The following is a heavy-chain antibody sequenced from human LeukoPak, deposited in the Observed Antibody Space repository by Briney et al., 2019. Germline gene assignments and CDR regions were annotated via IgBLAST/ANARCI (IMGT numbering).Heavy chain of an antibody. D-gene: IGHD1-26*01. Sequence: ASVKVSCKVSGYTLTELSLHWVRQAPGKGLEWMGGLDPEDGEMIYSQKFQGRATMTEDTSTDIAYMEMSSLRSEDTAVYYCATGRTKWDLLNYWGQGTLVTVSS. CDR2: LDPEDGEM. V-gene: IGHV1-24*01. J-gene: IGHJ4*02. CDR3: ATGRTKWDLLNY. CDR1: GYTLTELS.